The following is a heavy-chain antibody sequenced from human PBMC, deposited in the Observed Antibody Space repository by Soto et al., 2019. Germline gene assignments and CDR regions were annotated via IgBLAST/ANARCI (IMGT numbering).Heavy chain of an antibody. CDR1: GFTFSSYA. CDR3: ARGMVRGQYYFDY. J-gene: IGHJ4*02. V-gene: IGHV3-30-3*01. Sequence: QVPLVESGGGVVQPGRSLRLSCAASGFTFSSYAMHWVRQAPGKGLEWVAVISYDGSNKYYADSVKGRFTISRDNSKNTLYLQMNSLRAEDTAVYYCARGMVRGQYYFDYWGQGTLVTVSS. D-gene: IGHD3-10*01. CDR2: ISYDGSNK.